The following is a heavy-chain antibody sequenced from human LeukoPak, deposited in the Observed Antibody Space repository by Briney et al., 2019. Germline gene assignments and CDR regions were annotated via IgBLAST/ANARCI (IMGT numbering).Heavy chain of an antibody. CDR3: ARPLGGEWPDAFDI. CDR1: GGSISSYY. D-gene: IGHD3-16*01. J-gene: IGHJ3*02. Sequence: PSETLSLTCTVSGGSISSYYWSWIRQPPGKGLEWIGYIYYSGSTNYNPSLKSRVAISVDTSKNQFSLKLSSVTAADTAVYYCARPLGGEWPDAFDIWGQGTMVTVSS. CDR2: IYYSGST. V-gene: IGHV4-59*01.